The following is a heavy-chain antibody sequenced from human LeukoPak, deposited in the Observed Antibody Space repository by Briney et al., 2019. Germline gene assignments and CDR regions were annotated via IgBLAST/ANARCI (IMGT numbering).Heavy chain of an antibody. CDR1: GYTFTGYY. D-gene: IGHD4-23*01. CDR3: ARVLAGGTMVTDFDY. J-gene: IGHJ4*02. Sequence: GASVKVSCKASGYTFTGYYMHWVRQAPGQGLEWMGWISGYNGNTNYAQNFQGRVTMTTDTSTSTACMELKSLRSDDTAVYYCARVLAGGTMVTDFDYWGQGTLVTVSS. CDR2: ISGYNGNT. V-gene: IGHV1-18*04.